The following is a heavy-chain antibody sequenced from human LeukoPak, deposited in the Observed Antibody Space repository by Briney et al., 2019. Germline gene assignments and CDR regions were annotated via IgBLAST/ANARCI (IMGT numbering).Heavy chain of an antibody. Sequence: GASVNVSCKASGYNSSTYGITWVRQAPGQGLEWMGWIRAYNGNTNYAQKFQGRVTMTTDTSTSTAYMELRSLRSDDTAVYYCARTWGSGNYLPFGYWGQGTLVTVSS. D-gene: IGHD1-26*01. CDR3: ARTWGSGNYLPFGY. V-gene: IGHV1-18*01. CDR2: IRAYNGNT. CDR1: GYNSSTYG. J-gene: IGHJ4*02.